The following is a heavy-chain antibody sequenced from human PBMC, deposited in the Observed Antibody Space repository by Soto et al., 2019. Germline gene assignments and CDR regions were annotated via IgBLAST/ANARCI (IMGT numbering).Heavy chain of an antibody. CDR3: ARDILFDY. D-gene: IGHD2-15*01. J-gene: IGHJ4*02. Sequence: ASVKVSCKASGGPFSNDIITWVRQAPGQRLEWMGWINAGNGNRKYSQKFQGRVTITRDTSASTAYMELSSLRSEDTAVYYCARDILFDYWGQGTLVTVSS. CDR1: GGPFSNDI. V-gene: IGHV1-3*01. CDR2: INAGNGNR.